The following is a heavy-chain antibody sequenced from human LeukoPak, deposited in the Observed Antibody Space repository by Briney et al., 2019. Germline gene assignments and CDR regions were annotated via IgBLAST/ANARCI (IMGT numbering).Heavy chain of an antibody. J-gene: IGHJ4*02. CDR1: GFTFGSYA. CDR3: GKTTTGYSSGQKPAWPVDY. D-gene: IGHD6-19*01. Sequence: GGSLRLSCEASGFTFGSYAMYWVRQAPGKGLEWVAGIFGSGGSAHYADSAKGRFTISRDNSKNTVYLQINSLRAENTAVYYCGKTTTGYSSGQKPAWPVDYWGQGTLVTVSS. V-gene: IGHV3-23*01. CDR2: IFGSGGSA.